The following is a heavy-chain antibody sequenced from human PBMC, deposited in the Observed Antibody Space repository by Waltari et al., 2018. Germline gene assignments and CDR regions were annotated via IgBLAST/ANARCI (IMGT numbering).Heavy chain of an antibody. CDR3: ARSYSRGVIPPFFDY. Sequence: QVQLRESGPGLVKPSQTQSLPCTVSGASYSSAGYYWSWIRQHPGKGLEWIGYFYYSGSTYYNPSLKSRVIISADTSKNEFSLKLSSVTAADTAVYYCARSYSRGVIPPFFDYWGQGTLVTVSS. D-gene: IGHD3-10*01. J-gene: IGHJ4*02. CDR1: GASYSSAGYY. CDR2: FYYSGST. V-gene: IGHV4-31*03.